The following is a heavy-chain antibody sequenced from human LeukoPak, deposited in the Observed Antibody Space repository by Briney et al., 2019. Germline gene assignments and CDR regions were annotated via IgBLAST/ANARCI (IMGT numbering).Heavy chain of an antibody. CDR1: GGSISSYY. D-gene: IGHD5-12*01. Sequence: SGTLSLTCTVSGGSISSYYWSWIRQPPGKGLEWIGYIYYSGSTNYNPSLKSRVTISVDTSKNQFSLKLSSVTAADTAVYYCARVDIVATMNFDYWGQGTLVTVSS. J-gene: IGHJ4*02. CDR3: ARVDIVATMNFDY. V-gene: IGHV4-59*01. CDR2: IYYSGST.